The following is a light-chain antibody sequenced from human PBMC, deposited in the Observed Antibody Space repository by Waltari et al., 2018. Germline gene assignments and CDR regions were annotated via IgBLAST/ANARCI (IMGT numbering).Light chain of an antibody. CDR1: QDINNF. Sequence: DIQMTQSPSSLSASVGDRVTITCQASQDINNFLNWYQQKPGKAPKIVIYDASNLETGVPSTFSGGGSGTYYTFTITSLQPEDIATYYCEQHDNLPITFGQGTRREI. CDR3: EQHDNLPIT. J-gene: IGKJ5*01. CDR2: DAS. V-gene: IGKV1-33*01.